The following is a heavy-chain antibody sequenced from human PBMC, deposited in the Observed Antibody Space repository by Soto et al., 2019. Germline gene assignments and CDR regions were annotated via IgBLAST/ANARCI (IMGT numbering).Heavy chain of an antibody. J-gene: IGHJ5*02. CDR1: GYSFTSYW. Sequence: GESLKISCKGSGYSFTSYWIGWVRQMPGKGLEWMGIIYPGDSDTRYSPSFQGQVTISADKSVSTAYLQWSSLKASDTAMYYCARRVTGTKSRLKWFDPWGQGTLVTVSS. V-gene: IGHV5-51*01. CDR2: IYPGDSDT. CDR3: ARRVTGTKSRLKWFDP. D-gene: IGHD1-7*01.